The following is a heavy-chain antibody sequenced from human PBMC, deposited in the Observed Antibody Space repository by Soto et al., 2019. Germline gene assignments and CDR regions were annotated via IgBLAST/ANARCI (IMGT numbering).Heavy chain of an antibody. V-gene: IGHV3-23*01. CDR1: GFTFSNYD. J-gene: IGHJ4*02. CDR2: ISGSGGGT. CDR3: AKDQGGTYCSTSSCYSTVFDY. Sequence: GGSLRLSCAASGFTFSNYDMSWVRQAPGKGLEWVSTISGSGGGTYYADSVKGRFTISRANSKNTLYLQMDSLRAEDTAIYYCAKDQGGTYCSTSSCYSTVFDYWGQGTLVTVSS. D-gene: IGHD2-2*01.